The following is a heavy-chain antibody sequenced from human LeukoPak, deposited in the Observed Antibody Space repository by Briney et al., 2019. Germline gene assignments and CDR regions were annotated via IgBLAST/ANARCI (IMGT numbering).Heavy chain of an antibody. D-gene: IGHD3-22*01. CDR3: AREGYYDSSGAPDY. CDR1: GYTFTSYG. CDR2: ISGYSGNT. J-gene: IGHJ4*02. Sequence: ASVRVSCKASGYTFTSYGISWVRQAPGQGLEWMGWISGYSGNTNYAQKLKGRVTMTTDTSTSTAYMELRSLRSDDTAVYYCAREGYYDSSGAPDYWGQGTLVTVSS. V-gene: IGHV1-18*01.